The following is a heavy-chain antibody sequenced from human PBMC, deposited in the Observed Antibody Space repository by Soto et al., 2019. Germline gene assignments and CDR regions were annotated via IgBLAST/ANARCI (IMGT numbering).Heavy chain of an antibody. CDR3: AKDFFSSGWYGTHYYYYGMDV. D-gene: IGHD6-19*01. Sequence: GGSLRLSCAASGFTFSSYGMHWVRQAPGKGLEWVAVISYDGSNKYYADSVKGRFTISRDNSKNTLYLQMNSLRAEDTAVYYCAKDFFSSGWYGTHYYYYGMDVSGQGTRVTVSS. V-gene: IGHV3-30*18. J-gene: IGHJ6*02. CDR2: ISYDGSNK. CDR1: GFTFSSYG.